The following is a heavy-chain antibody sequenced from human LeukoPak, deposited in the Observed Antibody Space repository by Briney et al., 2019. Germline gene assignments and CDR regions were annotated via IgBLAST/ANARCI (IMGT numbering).Heavy chain of an antibody. V-gene: IGHV3-30*18. CDR2: ISYDGSNK. D-gene: IGHD3-22*01. Sequence: GRSLRLSCAASGFTFSSYGMHWVRQAPGKGLEWVAVISYDGSNKYYADSVKGRFTISRDNSKNTLYLQMNSLRAEDTAVYYYAKASMIVVAPNDAFDIWGQGTMVTVSS. CDR1: GFTFSSYG. J-gene: IGHJ3*02. CDR3: AKASMIVVAPNDAFDI.